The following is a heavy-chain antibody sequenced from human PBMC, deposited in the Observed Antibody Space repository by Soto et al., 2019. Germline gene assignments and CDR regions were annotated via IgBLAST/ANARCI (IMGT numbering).Heavy chain of an antibody. Sequence: ASVKVSCKASGYTFTSYGIGWVRQAPGQGLEWMGWISGYGHTNYAQKLQGRVTMTTDSSTSTVYIELRSLRSDDTAVYYCARSGDGNWFESWGQGTLVTVSS. D-gene: IGHD3-10*01. CDR2: ISGYGHT. CDR1: GYTFTSYG. V-gene: IGHV1-18*04. CDR3: ARSGDGNWFES. J-gene: IGHJ5*01.